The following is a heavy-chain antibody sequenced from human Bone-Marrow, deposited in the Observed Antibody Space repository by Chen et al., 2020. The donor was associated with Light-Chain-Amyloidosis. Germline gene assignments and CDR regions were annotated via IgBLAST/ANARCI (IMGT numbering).Heavy chain of an antibody. CDR1: DGSITSGVYY. CDR2: IYTAGGT. J-gene: IGHJ4*02. D-gene: IGHD3-16*02. Sequence: QVQLQQSGPRLVKPSQTLTLTCTVSDGSITSGVYYWNWIRQPAGKGLEWIGHIYTAGGTKYNALRRSRANISFDASNSQSSVELASVTAADTAIYYCARDGITSGGVVVPDSWGQGALVTVSS. CDR3: ARDGITSGGVVVPDS. V-gene: IGHV4-61*02.